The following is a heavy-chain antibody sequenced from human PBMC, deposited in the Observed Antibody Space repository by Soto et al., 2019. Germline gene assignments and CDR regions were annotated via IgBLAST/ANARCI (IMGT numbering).Heavy chain of an antibody. CDR1: GFTFSGSA. V-gene: IGHV3-73*01. CDR3: ASGTNYYYYGMDV. J-gene: IGHJ6*02. Sequence: GGSLRLSCAASGFTFSGSAMHWVRQASGKGLEWVGRIRSKANSYATAYAASVKGRFTISRDNSKNTLYLQMNSLRAEDTAVYYCASGTNYYYYGMDVWGQGTTVTVSS. D-gene: IGHD1-26*01. CDR2: IRSKANSYAT.